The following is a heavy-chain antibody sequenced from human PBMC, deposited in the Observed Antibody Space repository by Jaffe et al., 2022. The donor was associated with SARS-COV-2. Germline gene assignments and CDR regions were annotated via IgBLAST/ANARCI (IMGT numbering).Heavy chain of an antibody. CDR2: IYYSGST. Sequence: QVQLQESGPGLVKPSETLSLTCTVSGGSISSYYWSWIRQPPGKGLEWIGYIYYSGSTNYNPSLKSRVTISVDTSKNQFSLKLSSVTAADTAVYYCARKPPSGYEGNWFDPWGQGTLVTVSS. J-gene: IGHJ5*02. V-gene: IGHV4-59*08. CDR1: GGSISSYY. D-gene: IGHD5-12*01. CDR3: ARKPPSGYEGNWFDP.